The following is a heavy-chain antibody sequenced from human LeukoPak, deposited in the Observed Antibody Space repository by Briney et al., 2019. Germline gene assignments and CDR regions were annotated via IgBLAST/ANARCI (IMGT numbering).Heavy chain of an antibody. Sequence: SVKVSCKASGGTFSRYAISWVRQAPGQGLEWMGGIIPIFGTANYAQKFQGRVTITADKSTSTAYMELSSLRSEDTAVYYCAREIIAVAGHDAFDIWGQGTMVTVSS. CDR1: GGTFSRYA. D-gene: IGHD6-19*01. CDR2: IIPIFGTA. V-gene: IGHV1-69*06. CDR3: AREIIAVAGHDAFDI. J-gene: IGHJ3*02.